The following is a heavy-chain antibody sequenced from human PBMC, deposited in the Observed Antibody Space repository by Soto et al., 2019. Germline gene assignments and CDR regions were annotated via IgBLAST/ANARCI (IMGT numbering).Heavy chain of an antibody. CDR3: ARQKGLLWFGERGAALES. CDR1: GGSISSSSYY. CDR2: IYYSGST. Sequence: QLQLQESGPGLVKPSETLSLTCTVSGGSISSSSYYWGWIRQPPGKGLEWIGSIYYSGSTYYNPSLKSRVTISVDTSKNQFSLKLSSVTAADTAVYYCARQKGLLWFGERGAALESWGQGTLVTVSS. J-gene: IGHJ4*02. D-gene: IGHD3-10*01. V-gene: IGHV4-39*01.